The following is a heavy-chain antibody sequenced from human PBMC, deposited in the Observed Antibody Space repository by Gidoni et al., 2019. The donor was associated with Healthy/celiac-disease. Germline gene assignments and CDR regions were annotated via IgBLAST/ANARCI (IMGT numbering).Heavy chain of an antibody. CDR3: ARQIFGVVNAFDY. CDR1: GRAISSSSYS. Sequence: QLQLQESCPGLVKPSETLSLTCTGSGRAISSSSYSWGWLRQPPGKGLEWIGSIYYSGSTYYNPSLKSRVTISVDTSKNQFSLKLSSVTAADTAVYYCARQIFGVVNAFDYWGQGTLVTVSS. CDR2: IYYSGST. D-gene: IGHD3-3*01. J-gene: IGHJ4*02. V-gene: IGHV4-39*01.